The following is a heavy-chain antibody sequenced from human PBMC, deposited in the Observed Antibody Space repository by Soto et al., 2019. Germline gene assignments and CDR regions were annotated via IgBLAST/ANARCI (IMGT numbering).Heavy chain of an antibody. J-gene: IGHJ6*02. Sequence: SETLSLTCAVYGGSFSGYYWSWIRQPPGKGLEWIGEINHSGSTNYNPSLKSRVTISVDTSKNQFSLKLSSVTAADTAVYYWARAVGNAYYYDSSGYHEPYYYYGMDVWGQGTTVTVSS. V-gene: IGHV4-34*01. CDR3: ARAVGNAYYYDSSGYHEPYYYYGMDV. CDR2: INHSGST. CDR1: GGSFSGYY. D-gene: IGHD3-22*01.